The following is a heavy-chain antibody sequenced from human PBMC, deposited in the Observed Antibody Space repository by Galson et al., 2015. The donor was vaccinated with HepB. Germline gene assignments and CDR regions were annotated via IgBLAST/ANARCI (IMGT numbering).Heavy chain of an antibody. V-gene: IGHV3-33*01. CDR1: GFTFSSYG. CDR2: IWYDGSNK. Sequence: SLRLSCAASGFTFSSYGMHWVRQAPGKGLEWVAVIWYDGSNKYYADSVKGRFTISRDNSKNTLYLQMNSLRAEDTAVYYCARSVRQQLYFDYWGQGTLVAVSS. J-gene: IGHJ4*02. D-gene: IGHD6-13*01. CDR3: ARSVRQQLYFDY.